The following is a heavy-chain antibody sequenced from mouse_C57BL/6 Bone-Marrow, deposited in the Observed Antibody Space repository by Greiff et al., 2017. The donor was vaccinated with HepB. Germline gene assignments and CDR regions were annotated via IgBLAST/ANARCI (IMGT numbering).Heavy chain of an antibody. Sequence: QVQLKQPGAELVRPGSSVKLSCKASGYTFTSYWMHWVKQRPIQGLEWIGNIDPSDSETHYNQKFKDKATLTVDKSSSTAYMQLSSLTSEDSAVYYCASSPSYYRNYGWYFAVWGTGTTVTVSS. J-gene: IGHJ1*03. CDR3: ASSPSYYRNYGWYFAV. CDR2: IDPSDSET. V-gene: IGHV1-52*01. CDR1: GYTFTSYW. D-gene: IGHD2-5*01.